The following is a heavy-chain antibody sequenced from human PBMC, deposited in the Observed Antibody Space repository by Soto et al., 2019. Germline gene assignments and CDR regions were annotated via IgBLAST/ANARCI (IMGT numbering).Heavy chain of an antibody. Sequence: EVQLVESGGGLVQPGGSLRLSCAASGFTVSHNYMSWVRQAPGKGLEWVSVVYDSGSTYYADSVKGRFAISRDSSKNTLYLQMNSLRAEDTAVYYCLGIVATSPDYWGQGTLVTVSS. CDR2: VYDSGST. CDR1: GFTVSHNY. CDR3: LGIVATSPDY. D-gene: IGHD5-12*01. J-gene: IGHJ4*02. V-gene: IGHV3-66*01.